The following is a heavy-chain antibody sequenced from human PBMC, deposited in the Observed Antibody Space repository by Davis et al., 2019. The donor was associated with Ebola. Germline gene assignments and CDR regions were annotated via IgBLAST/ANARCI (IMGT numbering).Heavy chain of an antibody. CDR1: GFTVSSNY. CDR3: ARGRWNYAMDY. V-gene: IGHV3-48*02. Sequence: GGSLRLSCAASGFTVSSNYMSWVRQAPGKGLEWLSYITNGGSTNSYADSVKGRFTVSRDNAKNSLFLQMNSLRDEDTAVYYCARGRWNYAMDYWGLGTLVIVSS. D-gene: IGHD1-7*01. J-gene: IGHJ4*02. CDR2: ITNGGSTN.